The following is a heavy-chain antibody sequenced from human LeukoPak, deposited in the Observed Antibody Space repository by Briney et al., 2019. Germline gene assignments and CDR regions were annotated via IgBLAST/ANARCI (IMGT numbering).Heavy chain of an antibody. Sequence: ASVKVSCKASGYTFTGYYMHWVRQAPGQGLEWMGWINPNSGNTGYAQKFQGRVTITRNTSISTAYMELSSLRSEDTAVYYCARVDSSSHDAFDIWGQGTMVTVSS. CDR3: ARVDSSSHDAFDI. CDR1: GYTFTGYY. J-gene: IGHJ3*02. V-gene: IGHV1-8*03. D-gene: IGHD6-6*01. CDR2: INPNSGNT.